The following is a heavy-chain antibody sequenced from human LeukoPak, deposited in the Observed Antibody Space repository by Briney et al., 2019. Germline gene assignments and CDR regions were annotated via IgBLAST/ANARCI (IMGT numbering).Heavy chain of an antibody. CDR3: ATEWVRGVIHY. Sequence: GGSLRLSCAASGFTFSSYAMRWVRQAPGKGLEWVSAISGSGGSTYYADSVKGRFTISRDNSKNTLYLQMNSLRAEDTAVYYCATEWVRGVIHYWGQGTLVTVSS. D-gene: IGHD3-10*01. CDR2: ISGSGGST. CDR1: GFTFSSYA. J-gene: IGHJ4*02. V-gene: IGHV3-23*01.